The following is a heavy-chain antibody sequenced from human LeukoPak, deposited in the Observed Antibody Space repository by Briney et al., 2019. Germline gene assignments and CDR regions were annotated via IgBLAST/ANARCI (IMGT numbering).Heavy chain of an antibody. D-gene: IGHD3-16*02. J-gene: IGHJ4*02. CDR2: INHSGST. Sequence: SETLSLTCAVYGGSFSGYYWSWLRQPPGKGLEWIGEINHSGSTNHHPPLKSRVTILVDTPKNQFSLKLSSVTAADTAVYYCARANGCSGGSFSYDYVWGSYRPYYFDYWGQGTLVTVSS. CDR3: ARANGCSGGSFSYDYVWGSYRPYYFDY. CDR1: GGSFSGYY. V-gene: IGHV4-34*01.